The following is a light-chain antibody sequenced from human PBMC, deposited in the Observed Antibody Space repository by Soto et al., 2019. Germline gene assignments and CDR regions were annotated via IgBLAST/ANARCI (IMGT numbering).Light chain of an antibody. J-gene: IGKJ5*01. CDR2: DAS. V-gene: IGKV1-33*01. CDR3: QQYEDFPLS. CDR1: QDISNY. Sequence: DIEMTQSPSSLSASVGDRVTITCQASQDISNYLNWYQQKTGRAPKLLIYDASSLESGVSSRFSGSGSGTHFTFTIGSLQPDDMANYYCQQYEDFPLSFGQGTRLDIK.